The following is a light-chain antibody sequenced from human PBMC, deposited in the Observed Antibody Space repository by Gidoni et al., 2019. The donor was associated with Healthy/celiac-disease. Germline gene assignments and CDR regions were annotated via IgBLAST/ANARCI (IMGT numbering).Light chain of an antibody. CDR2: GAS. Sequence: EIASTQSPGTLSLSPGERATLSCRASQSVSSSYLAWYQQKPGQAPRLLMYGASSRATGIPDRFSGSGSGTDFTLAISRLETEDFAMYYCQQYGSSPRLTFGGGTKVEIK. J-gene: IGKJ4*01. V-gene: IGKV3-20*01. CDR3: QQYGSSPRLT. CDR1: QSVSSSY.